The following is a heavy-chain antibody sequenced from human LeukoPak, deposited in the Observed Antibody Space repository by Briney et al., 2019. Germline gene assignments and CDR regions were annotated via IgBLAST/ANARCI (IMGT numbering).Heavy chain of an antibody. V-gene: IGHV1-46*01. CDR3: ARDRSYLRTMYQLLGYYFDY. J-gene: IGHJ4*02. Sequence: ASVKVSCKASGYTFTGYYMHWVRQAPGQGLEWMGIINPSGSYTSYAQKFQGRVTMTRDTSTSTVYMELSSLRSEDTAVYYCARDRSYLRTMYQLLGYYFDYWGQGTLVTVSS. CDR1: GYTFTGYY. CDR2: INPSGSYT. D-gene: IGHD2-2*01.